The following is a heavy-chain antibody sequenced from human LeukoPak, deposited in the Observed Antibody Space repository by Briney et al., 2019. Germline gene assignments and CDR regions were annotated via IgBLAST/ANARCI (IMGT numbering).Heavy chain of an antibody. Sequence: GGSLRLSCAASGFTFDDYAMHWVRQAPGKGLEWVSGISWNSGSIGYADSVKGRFTISRDNAKNSQYLQMNSLRAEDTALYYCAKGRYYDSSGYYTFWGQGTLVTDSS. J-gene: IGHJ4*02. CDR3: AKGRYYDSSGYYTF. D-gene: IGHD3-22*01. V-gene: IGHV3-9*01. CDR2: ISWNSGSI. CDR1: GFTFDDYA.